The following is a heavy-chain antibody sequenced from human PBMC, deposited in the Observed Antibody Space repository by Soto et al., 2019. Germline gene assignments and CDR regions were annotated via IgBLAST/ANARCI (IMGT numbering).Heavy chain of an antibody. CDR2: ISGSGGST. V-gene: IGHV3-23*01. Sequence: EVQLLESGGGLVQPGGSLRLSCAASGFTFSSYAMSWVRQAPGKGLEWVSAISGSGGSTYYADSVKGRFTISRDNSKNTLYLQMNSLRAEDTAVYYCARGITMVRGVITPPYYFDYSGQGTLDTVSS. J-gene: IGHJ4*02. D-gene: IGHD3-10*01. CDR1: GFTFSSYA. CDR3: ARGITMVRGVITPPYYFDY.